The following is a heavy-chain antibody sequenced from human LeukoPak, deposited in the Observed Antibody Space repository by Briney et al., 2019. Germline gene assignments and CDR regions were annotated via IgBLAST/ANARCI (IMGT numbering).Heavy chain of an antibody. J-gene: IGHJ3*02. D-gene: IGHD4-17*01. CDR3: ARGAGDYDDAFDI. Sequence: SETLSLTCTVSGGSISSYYWSWIRQPPGKGLEWIGYIYHSGSTYYNPSLKSRVTISVDTSKNQFSLKLSSVTAADTAVYYCARGAGDYDDAFDIWGQGTMVTVSS. CDR1: GGSISSYY. CDR2: IYHSGST. V-gene: IGHV4-30-2*05.